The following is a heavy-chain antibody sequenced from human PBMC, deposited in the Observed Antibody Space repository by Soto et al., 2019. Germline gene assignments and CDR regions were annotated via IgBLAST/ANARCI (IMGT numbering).Heavy chain of an antibody. CDR3: AQALRMVATRYSDY. V-gene: IGHV3-23*01. Sequence: EVQLLESGGGLVQPGGSLRLSCAASGFTFSSYAMSWVRQAPGKGLEWVSAISGSGGSTYYADSVKGRFTISRDNSKNTLYLPMNSLRAEDTAVYYCAQALRMVATRYSDYWGRGTLVTVSS. CDR2: ISGSGGST. J-gene: IGHJ4*02. CDR1: GFTFSSYA. D-gene: IGHD5-12*01.